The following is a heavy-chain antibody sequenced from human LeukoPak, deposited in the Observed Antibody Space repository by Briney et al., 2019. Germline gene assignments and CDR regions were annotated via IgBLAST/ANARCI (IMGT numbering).Heavy chain of an antibody. D-gene: IGHD2-15*01. V-gene: IGHV3-33*01. CDR2: IWYDGSNK. J-gene: IGHJ6*02. CDR1: GFTFSSYG. Sequence: GGSLRLSCAASGFTFSSYGMHWVRQAPGKGLEWVAVIWYDGSNKYYADSVKCRFTISRDNSKNTLYLQMNSLRAEDTAVYYCARERCSGGGSCYSVGYYYYGMDVWGQGTTVTVSS. CDR3: ARERCSGGGSCYSVGYYYYGMDV.